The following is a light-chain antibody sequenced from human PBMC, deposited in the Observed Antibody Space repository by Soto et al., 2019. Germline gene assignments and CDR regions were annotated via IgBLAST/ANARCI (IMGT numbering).Light chain of an antibody. Sequence: DIVMTPSPDSLAVSLGERATISCKSSQRVLYRTNNKDCLAWYQQKPGQPPQLLIYWASTRQSVVPDRFSGSGAGAVFPPTSSRLPAEYGAVYYWQTHSGPPVLGGGTKVEIK. V-gene: IGKV4-1*01. CDR1: QRVLYRTNNKDC. CDR3: QTHSGPPV. CDR2: WAS. J-gene: IGKJ4*01.